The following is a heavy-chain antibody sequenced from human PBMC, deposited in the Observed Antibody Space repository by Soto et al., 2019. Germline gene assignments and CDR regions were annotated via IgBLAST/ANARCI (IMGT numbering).Heavy chain of an antibody. D-gene: IGHD3-3*01. V-gene: IGHV3-53*01. Sequence: GGSLRLSCAASGFTVSSNYMSWVRQAPGKGLEWVSVIYSGGSTYYADSVKGRFTISRDNSKNTLYLQMNSLRAEDTAVYYCARQTRITIFGVPAGFDPWGQGTLVTVS. J-gene: IGHJ5*02. CDR1: GFTVSSNY. CDR2: IYSGGST. CDR3: ARQTRITIFGVPAGFDP.